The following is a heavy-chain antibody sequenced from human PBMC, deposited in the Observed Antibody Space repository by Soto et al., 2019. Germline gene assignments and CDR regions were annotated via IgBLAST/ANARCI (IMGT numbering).Heavy chain of an antibody. CDR1: GGTFSSYA. CDR3: ARVKAWGSYRYLADYYYGMDV. V-gene: IGHV1-69*13. D-gene: IGHD3-16*02. Sequence: SVKVSCKASGGTFSSYAISWVRQAPGQGLEWMGGIIPIFGTANYAQKFQGRVTITADESTSTAYMELSSLRSEDTAVYYCARVKAWGSYRYLADYYYGMDVWGQGTKVTVS. CDR2: IIPIFGTA. J-gene: IGHJ6*02.